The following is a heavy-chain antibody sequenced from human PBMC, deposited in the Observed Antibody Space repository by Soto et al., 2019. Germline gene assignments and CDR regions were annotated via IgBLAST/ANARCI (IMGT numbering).Heavy chain of an antibody. D-gene: IGHD6-13*01. J-gene: IGHJ4*02. CDR2: ISYDGSNK. V-gene: IGHV3-30-3*01. CDR1: GFTFSSYA. CDR3: ARDRVLAAALDY. Sequence: QTGGSLRLSCAASGFTFSSYAMHWVRQAPGKGLEWVAVISYDGSNKYYADSVKGRFTISRDNSKNTLYLQMNSLRAEDTAVYYCARDRVLAAALDYWGQGTLVTVSS.